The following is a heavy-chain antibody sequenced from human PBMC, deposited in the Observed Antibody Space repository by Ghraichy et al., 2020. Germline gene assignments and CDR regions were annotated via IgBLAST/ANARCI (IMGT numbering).Heavy chain of an antibody. D-gene: IGHD2-2*01. Sequence: SETLSLTCTVSGGSVSSGSYYWSWIRQPPGKGLEWIGYIYYSGSTNYNPSLKSRVTISVETSKNQFSLKLSSVTAADTAVYYCARCRLVPAAKEEGNWFDPWGQGTLVTVSS. V-gene: IGHV4-61*01. CDR3: ARCRLVPAAKEEGNWFDP. CDR2: IYYSGST. CDR1: GGSVSSGSYY. J-gene: IGHJ5*02.